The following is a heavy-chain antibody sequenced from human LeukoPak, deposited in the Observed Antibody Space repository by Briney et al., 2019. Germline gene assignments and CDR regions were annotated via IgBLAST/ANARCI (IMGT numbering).Heavy chain of an antibody. CDR3: AKDWEHP. J-gene: IGHJ5*02. CDR2: ISYDGSNK. V-gene: IGHV3-30*18. CDR1: GFTFSSYG. D-gene: IGHD1/OR15-1a*01. Sequence: GGSLRLSCEASGFTFSSYGMHWVRQAPGKGLEWVAVISYDGSNKYYADSVKGRFTISRDNSKNTLYLQMNSLRAEDTAVYYCAKDWEHPWGQGTLVTVSS.